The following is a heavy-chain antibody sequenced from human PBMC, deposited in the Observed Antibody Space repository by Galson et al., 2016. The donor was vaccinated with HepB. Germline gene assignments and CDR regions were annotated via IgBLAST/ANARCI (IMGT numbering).Heavy chain of an antibody. Sequence: SLRLSCAGSGFTFSSYAMSWVRQAPGKGLEWVSTTSGNGGSTYYADSVKGRFTISRDNSKDTLYLQMNSLRAEDTAVYYCAKVFRCFDYWGQGTLVTVSS. CDR2: TSGNGGST. D-gene: IGHD3-3*01. CDR3: AKVFRCFDY. V-gene: IGHV3-23*01. CDR1: GFTFSSYA. J-gene: IGHJ4*02.